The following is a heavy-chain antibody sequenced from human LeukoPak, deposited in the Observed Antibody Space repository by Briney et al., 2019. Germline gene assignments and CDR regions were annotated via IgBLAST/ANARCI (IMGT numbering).Heavy chain of an antibody. CDR2: IYYSGNT. Sequence: SQTLSLTCTVSGGSISSGDYYWSWIRQPPGKGLEWIGYIYYSGNTYYNPSLKSRVTISVDASKNQFFLKLSSVTAADTAVYYCARDRSGGVGAFDIWGQGTMVTVSS. CDR1: GGSISSGDYY. D-gene: IGHD2-8*02. CDR3: ARDRSGGVGAFDI. J-gene: IGHJ3*02. V-gene: IGHV4-30-4*08.